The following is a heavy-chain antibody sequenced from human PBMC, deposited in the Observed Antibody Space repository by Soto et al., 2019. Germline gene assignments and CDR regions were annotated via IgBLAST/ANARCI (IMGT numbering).Heavy chain of an antibody. D-gene: IGHD2-2*01. V-gene: IGHV3-23*01. CDR3: AKSYPPYCSSTSCYVFDY. CDR2: ISGSGGST. Sequence: EVQLLESGGGVVQPGGSLRLSCAASGFTFSSYAMSWVLQAPGKGLEWVSAISGSGGSTYYAESVKGRFTISRDNSKNTLYLQRNRRRAEDTAVYYGAKSYPPYCSSTSCYVFDYWGQGTLVTVS. J-gene: IGHJ4*02. CDR1: GFTFSSYA.